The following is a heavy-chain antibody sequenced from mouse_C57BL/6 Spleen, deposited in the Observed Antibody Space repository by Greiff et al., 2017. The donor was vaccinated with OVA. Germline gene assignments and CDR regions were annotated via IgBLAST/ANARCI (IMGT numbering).Heavy chain of an antibody. CDR1: GFNIKDYY. Sequence: EVKLMESGAELVKPGASVKLSCTASGFNIKDYYMHWVKQRTEQGLEWIGRIDPEDGETKYAPKFQGKATITADTSSNTAYLQLSSLTSEDTAVYYCARGYGSSYGYWYFDVWGTGTTVTVSS. D-gene: IGHD1-1*01. CDR2: IDPEDGET. CDR3: ARGYGSSYGYWYFDV. V-gene: IGHV14-2*01. J-gene: IGHJ1*03.